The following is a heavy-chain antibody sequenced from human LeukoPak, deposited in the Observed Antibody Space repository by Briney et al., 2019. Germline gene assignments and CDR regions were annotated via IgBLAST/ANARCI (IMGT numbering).Heavy chain of an antibody. Sequence: GGSLRLSCAASGFTFSSYSMNWVRQAPGKGLEWVSSISSSNSYIYYADSVKGRFTISRDNAKNSLYLQMNSLRAEDTAVYYCARDGSSAYDYWGPGTLVTVSS. CDR3: ARDGSSAYDY. V-gene: IGHV3-21*01. D-gene: IGHD3-22*01. J-gene: IGHJ4*02. CDR1: GFTFSSYS. CDR2: ISSSNSYI.